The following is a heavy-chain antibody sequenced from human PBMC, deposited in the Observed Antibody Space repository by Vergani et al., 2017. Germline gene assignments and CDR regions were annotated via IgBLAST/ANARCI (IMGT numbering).Heavy chain of an antibody. J-gene: IGHJ4*02. CDR3: ALGYDVLSNYLLF. CDR1: GGTISRNA. V-gene: IGHV1-69*13. Sequence: QVQLVQSGAEVKKPGSSVKVSCKASGGTISRNAINWVRQAPGQGLEWMGRIIPISGSSDFAQHFHDRITLTADESTTTAYMELRNLRSEDTAIYYCALGYDVLSNYLLFWGQGTVVTVSP. D-gene: IGHD3-9*01. CDR2: IIPISGSS.